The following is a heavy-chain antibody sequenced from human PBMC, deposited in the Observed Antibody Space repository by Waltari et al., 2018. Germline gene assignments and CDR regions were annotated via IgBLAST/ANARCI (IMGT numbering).Heavy chain of an antibody. D-gene: IGHD5-12*01. J-gene: IGHJ5*02. CDR1: GGSISSSSYY. CDR3: ARGFGSATTSRFDP. Sequence: QLQLQESGPGLVQPPETLSLTCTVSGGSISSSSYYWGWIRKPPEKGLEWVASMDYSGRTYYNPSLKSRVTISVDTSKNQFSLEVRSVTAADTAVYYCARGFGSATTSRFDPWGQGIVVTVSS. CDR2: MDYSGRT. V-gene: IGHV4-39*07.